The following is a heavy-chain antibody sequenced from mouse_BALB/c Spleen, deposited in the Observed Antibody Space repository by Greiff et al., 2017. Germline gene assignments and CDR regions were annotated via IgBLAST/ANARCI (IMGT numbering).Heavy chain of an antibody. D-gene: IGHD2-2*01. Sequence: EVKLVESGGGLVQPGGSLRLSCATSGFTFTDYYMSWVRQPPGKALEWLGFIRNKANGYTTEYSASVKGRFTISRDNSQSILYLQMNTLRAEDSATYYCARDKYGYYYAMDYWGQGTSVTVSS. CDR3: ARDKYGYYYAMDY. V-gene: IGHV7-3*02. J-gene: IGHJ4*01. CDR1: GFTFTDYY. CDR2: IRNKANGYTT.